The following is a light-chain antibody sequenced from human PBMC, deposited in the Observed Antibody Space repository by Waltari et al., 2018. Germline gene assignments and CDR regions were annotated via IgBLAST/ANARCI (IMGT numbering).Light chain of an antibody. CDR2: GAS. Sequence: EVVLTQSTDTLSVSPGERATLSCRTSRSVNSNLAWYQHKPGQAPRLLMYGASTRPTGIPARFSGSESGTEFTLTITSLQSEDFAVYYCQQYNNWPLTFGGGTKVEI. CDR3: QQYNNWPLT. J-gene: IGKJ4*01. CDR1: RSVNSN. V-gene: IGKV3-15*01.